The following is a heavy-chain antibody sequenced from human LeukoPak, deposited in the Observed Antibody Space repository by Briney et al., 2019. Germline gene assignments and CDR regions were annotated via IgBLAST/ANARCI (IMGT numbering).Heavy chain of an antibody. V-gene: IGHV3-30-3*01. D-gene: IGHD3-3*01. J-gene: IGHJ4*02. CDR3: ARGRWTYYDFWSGYYFGDY. Sequence: GGSLRLSCAASGFTFSSYAMHWVPQAPGKGLEWVAVISYDGSNKYYADSVKGRFTISRDNSKNTLYLQMNSLRAEDTAVYYCARGRWTYYDFWSGYYFGDYWGQGTLVTVSS. CDR2: ISYDGSNK. CDR1: GFTFSSYA.